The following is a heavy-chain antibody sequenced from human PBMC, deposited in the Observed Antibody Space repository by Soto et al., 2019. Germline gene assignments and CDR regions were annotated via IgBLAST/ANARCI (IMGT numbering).Heavy chain of an antibody. CDR3: ARVYGDYVKYFDY. CDR2: ISSSSSYI. V-gene: IGHV3-21*01. D-gene: IGHD4-17*01. Sequence: GGSLRLSCAASGFTFSSYSMNWVRQAPGKGLEWVSSISSSSSYIYYADSVKGRFTISRDNAKNSLYLQMNSLRAEDTAVYYCARVYGDYVKYFDYWGQGTLVTVSS. J-gene: IGHJ4*02. CDR1: GFTFSSYS.